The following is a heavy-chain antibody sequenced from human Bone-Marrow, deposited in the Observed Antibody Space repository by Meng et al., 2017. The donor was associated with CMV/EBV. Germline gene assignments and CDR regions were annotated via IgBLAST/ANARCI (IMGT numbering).Heavy chain of an antibody. CDR1: GGTFSSYA. CDR3: ARPPPRTGTTMWFDP. Sequence: SVKVSCKASGGTFSSYAISWVRQAPGQGLEWMGGIIPILGIANYAQKFQGRVTITADKSTSTAYMELSSLRSDDTAVYYCARPPPRTGTTMWFDPWGQGTRVTVSS. V-gene: IGHV1-69*10. J-gene: IGHJ5*01. D-gene: IGHD1-7*01. CDR2: IIPILGIA.